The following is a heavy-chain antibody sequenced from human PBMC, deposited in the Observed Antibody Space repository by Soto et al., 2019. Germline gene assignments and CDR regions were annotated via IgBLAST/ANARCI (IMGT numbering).Heavy chain of an antibody. Sequence: GGSLRLSCAASGFTFSSYGMHWVRQAPGKGLEWVAVISYDGSNKYYADSVKGRFTISRDNSKNTLYLQMNSLRAEDTAVYYCAKDRGGSSLETDYWGQGTLVTVSS. V-gene: IGHV3-30*18. J-gene: IGHJ4*02. CDR3: AKDRGGSSLETDY. CDR2: ISYDGSNK. D-gene: IGHD1-26*01. CDR1: GFTFSSYG.